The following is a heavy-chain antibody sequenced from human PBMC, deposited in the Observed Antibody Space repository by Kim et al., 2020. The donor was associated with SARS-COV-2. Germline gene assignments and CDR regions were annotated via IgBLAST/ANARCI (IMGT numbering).Heavy chain of an antibody. CDR3: ARDTSSTSFGVVISAFDI. CDR2: ISSSGSTI. J-gene: IGHJ3*02. CDR1: GFTFSDYY. V-gene: IGHV3-11*01. D-gene: IGHD2-2*01. Sequence: GGSLRLSCAASGFTFSDYYMSWIRQAPGKGLEWVSYISSSGSTIYYADSVKGRFTISRDNAKNSLYLQMNSLRAEDTAVYYCARDTSSTSFGVVISAFDIWGQGTMVTVSS.